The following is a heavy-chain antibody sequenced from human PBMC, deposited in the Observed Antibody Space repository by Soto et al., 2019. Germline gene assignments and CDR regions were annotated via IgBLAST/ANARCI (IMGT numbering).Heavy chain of an antibody. J-gene: IGHJ4*02. Sequence: QITLKESGPTLVKPTQTLTLTCTFSGFSLSTTRVGVGWIRQPPGKALEWLALIYWDDDKRYSPFLKSRLTITKDTSKNQVVLTMNTMYPMDTATYFCAHTLVAGLGYYFDYWGQGTLVTVSS. CDR3: AHTLVAGLGYYFDY. CDR1: GFSLSTTRVG. V-gene: IGHV2-5*02. CDR2: IYWDDDK. D-gene: IGHD6-19*01.